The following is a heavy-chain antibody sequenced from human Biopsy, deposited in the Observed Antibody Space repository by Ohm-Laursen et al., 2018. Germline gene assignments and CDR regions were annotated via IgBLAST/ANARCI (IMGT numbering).Heavy chain of an antibody. V-gene: IGHV4-34*01. D-gene: IGHD3-10*01. CDR3: ARGLPRIAPMVRGRRTWFDP. Sequence: TLSLTCAVYGGSFSGYYWSWIRPPPGKGLGGIWEINHSGSTHYKPSLDSRVPISADTSKNQFSLNLYSVTAADTAVYFCARGLPRIAPMVRGRRTWFDPWGQGTLVTVSS. J-gene: IGHJ5*02. CDR2: INHSGST. CDR1: GGSFSGYY.